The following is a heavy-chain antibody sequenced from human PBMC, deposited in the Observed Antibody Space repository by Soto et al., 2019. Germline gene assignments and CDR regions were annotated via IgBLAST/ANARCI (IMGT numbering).Heavy chain of an antibody. CDR2: INPSGGST. J-gene: IGHJ4*02. V-gene: IGHV1-46*03. Sequence: ASVKVSCKASGYTFTSYYMHWVRQAPGQGLEWMGIINPSGGSTSYAQKFQGRVTMTRDTSTSTVYMELSSLRSEDTAVYYCARSWVLEWLATYYFDYWGQGTLVTVAS. CDR1: GYTFTSYY. D-gene: IGHD3-3*01. CDR3: ARSWVLEWLATYYFDY.